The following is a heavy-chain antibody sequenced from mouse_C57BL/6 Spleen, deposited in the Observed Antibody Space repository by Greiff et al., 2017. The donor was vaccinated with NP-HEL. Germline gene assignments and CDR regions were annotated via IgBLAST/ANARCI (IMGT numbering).Heavy chain of an antibody. CDR3: ARKGITTVVSWYFDV. CDR1: GFSLTSYA. D-gene: IGHD1-1*01. CDR2: IWTGGGT. J-gene: IGHJ1*03. Sequence: QVQLKESGPGLVAPSQSLSITCTVSGFSLTSYAISWVRQPPGKGLAWLGVIWTGGGTNYNSALKSSLSISKDTSKSQVLFKMNSMQTDDTARYDGARKGITTVVSWYFDVWGTGTTVTVSS. V-gene: IGHV2-9-1*01.